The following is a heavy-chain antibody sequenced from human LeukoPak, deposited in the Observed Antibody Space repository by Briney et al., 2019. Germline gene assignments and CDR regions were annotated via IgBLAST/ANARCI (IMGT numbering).Heavy chain of an antibody. D-gene: IGHD6-19*01. CDR3: ARQYSSGWFFDY. J-gene: IGHJ4*02. CDR2: ISGSGGST. Sequence: GGSLRLSCVASGFTFSSYAMSWVRQAPGKGLEWVSAISGSGGSTYYADSVKGRFTISRDNSKNTLYLQMNSLRAEDTAVYYCARQYSSGWFFDYWGQGPLVTVSS. V-gene: IGHV3-23*01. CDR1: GFTFSSYA.